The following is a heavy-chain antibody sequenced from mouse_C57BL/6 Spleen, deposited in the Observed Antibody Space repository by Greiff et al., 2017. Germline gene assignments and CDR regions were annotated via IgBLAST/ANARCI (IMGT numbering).Heavy chain of an antibody. D-gene: IGHD1-1*01. CDR3: ARYYSGSSPLWYFDV. J-gene: IGHJ1*03. V-gene: IGHV1-52*01. CDR1: GYTFTSYW. CDR2: IDPSDSET. Sequence: QVQLQQPGAELVRPGSSVKLSCKASGYTFTSYWMHWVKQRPIQGLEWIGNIDPSDSETHYNQKFKDKATLTVDKSSSTAYMQLSSLTAEDSAVYYCARYYSGSSPLWYFDVWGTGPTVTVSS.